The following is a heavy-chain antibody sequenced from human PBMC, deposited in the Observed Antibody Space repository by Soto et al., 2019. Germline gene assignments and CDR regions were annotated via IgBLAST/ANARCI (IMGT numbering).Heavy chain of an antibody. Sequence: QVQLVQSGAEVKKPGASVKVSCKASGYTFTSYYMHWVRQAPGQGLEWMGIINPSGGSTSYAQKFQGRVTMTRDTSTSTVYMGLSSLRSEDTAVYYCAESTGATGSFDYWGQGTLVTVSS. D-gene: IGHD1-1*01. CDR1: GYTFTSYY. V-gene: IGHV1-46*01. CDR3: AESTGATGSFDY. CDR2: INPSGGST. J-gene: IGHJ4*02.